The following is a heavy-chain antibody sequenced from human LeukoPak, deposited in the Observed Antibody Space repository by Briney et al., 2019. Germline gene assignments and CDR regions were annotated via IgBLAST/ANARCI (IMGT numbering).Heavy chain of an antibody. Sequence: AGGSLRLSCAASGFTLSSSTMNWVRQAPGKGLEWVSFISSSSAFIYYADSVKGRFTISRDNAKNSLYLQMNSLRAEDTAVYYCARDGAVAGLFAFDIWGQGTVVTVSS. CDR3: ARDGAVAGLFAFDI. D-gene: IGHD6-19*01. CDR2: ISSSSAFI. CDR1: GFTLSSST. V-gene: IGHV3-21*01. J-gene: IGHJ3*02.